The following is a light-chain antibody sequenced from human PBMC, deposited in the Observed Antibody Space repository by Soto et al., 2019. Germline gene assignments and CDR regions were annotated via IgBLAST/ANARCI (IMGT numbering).Light chain of an antibody. CDR2: AAS. V-gene: IGKV1-39*01. J-gene: IGKJ5*01. CDR3: QQSYSTAIT. CDR1: QSISSY. Sequence: DIQITQSPSSLSASVGERFTITCRASQSISSYLNWYQQKPGKAPKLLTYAASSLQSGVPSRFSGSGSGTDFTLTISSLQPEDFATYYCQQSYSTAITFGQGTRLEIK.